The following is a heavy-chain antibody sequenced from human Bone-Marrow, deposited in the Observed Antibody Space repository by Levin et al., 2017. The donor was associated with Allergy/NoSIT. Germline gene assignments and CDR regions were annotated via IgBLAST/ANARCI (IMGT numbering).Heavy chain of an antibody. Sequence: NPGGSLRLSCAVYGGSFKGYYWSWIRQSPGKRLEWIGEVNHSGITNYNPSLKTRVTIEADTSKNQVSLKLFSVTAADTGVFYCARGRGGYSGHNFFGGAEDQWGQGTLVTVSS. CDR2: VNHSGIT. D-gene: IGHD5-12*01. CDR3: ARGRGGYSGHNFFGGAEDQ. J-gene: IGHJ4*02. V-gene: IGHV4-34*01. CDR1: GGSFKGYY.